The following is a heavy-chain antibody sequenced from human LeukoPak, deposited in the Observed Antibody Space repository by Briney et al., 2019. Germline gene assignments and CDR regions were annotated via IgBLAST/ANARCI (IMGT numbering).Heavy chain of an antibody. V-gene: IGHV4-30-4*01. CDR3: ARDGLYYYGSGRRFDY. J-gene: IGHJ4*02. CDR1: GGSISSGDYY. CDR2: IYYSGST. Sequence: PSQTLSLTCTVSGGSISSGDYYWSWIRQPPGKGLEWIGYIYYSGSTYYNPSLKSRVTISVDTSKNQFSLKLSSVTAADTAVYYCARDGLYYYGSGRRFDYWGQGTLVTVSS. D-gene: IGHD3-10*01.